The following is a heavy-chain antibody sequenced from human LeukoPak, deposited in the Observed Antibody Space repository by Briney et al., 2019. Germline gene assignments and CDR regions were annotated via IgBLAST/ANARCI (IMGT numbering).Heavy chain of an antibody. J-gene: IGHJ4*02. V-gene: IGHV3-53*01. CDR1: GFTVSSNY. Sequence: GGSLRLSCAASGFTVSSNYMNGVRQAPGKGREWVSFIYSCCDTNYGHSGEGLFPISRDNSKNTLYLPMNRLRAEDTAVYYCARAQGYSSGWYDYWGQGTLVTVSS. CDR3: ARAQGYSSGWYDY. CDR2: IYSCCDT. D-gene: IGHD6-19*01.